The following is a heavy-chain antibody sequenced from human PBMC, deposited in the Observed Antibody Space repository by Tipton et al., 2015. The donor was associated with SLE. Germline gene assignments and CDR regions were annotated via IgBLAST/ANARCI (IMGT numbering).Heavy chain of an antibody. CDR3: ARDPNGGYGSFDY. V-gene: IGHV4-39*07. J-gene: IGHJ4*02. Sequence: LSLTCTISGGSISSSSYYWGWIRQPPGKGLEWIGSIYYSGSSYYNPSLKSRVTISVDTSKNQFSLKLSSVTAADTAVYYCARDPNGGYGSFDYWGLGALVTVSS. CDR1: GGSISSSSYY. CDR2: IYYSGSS. D-gene: IGHD7-27*01.